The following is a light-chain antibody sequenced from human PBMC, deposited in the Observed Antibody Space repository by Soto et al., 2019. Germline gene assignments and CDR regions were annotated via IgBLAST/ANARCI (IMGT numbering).Light chain of an antibody. CDR3: QQRSNWPS. CDR1: QSVSSY. V-gene: IGKV3-11*01. CDR2: DAS. Sequence: EIVLTQSPATLSLSPGERATLSCSASQSVSSYLAWYQQKPGQAPRLLIYDASNRATGSPDRFSGSGSGTDFTLTNSSLEPEDCAVYYCQQRSNWPSFGGGTKVAIK. J-gene: IGKJ4*01.